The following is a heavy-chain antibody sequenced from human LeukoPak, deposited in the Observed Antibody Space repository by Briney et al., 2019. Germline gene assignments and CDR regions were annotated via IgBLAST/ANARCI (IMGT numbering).Heavy chain of an antibody. J-gene: IGHJ4*02. D-gene: IGHD5-12*01. Sequence: PGGSLRLSCAASGFTFSSYWMSWVRRAPGKGLEWVANIKQDGSEKYYVDSVKGRFTISRDNAKNSLYLQMNSLRAEDTAVYYCARAPLRYSGYELFDYWGQGTLVTVSS. CDR1: GFTFSSYW. V-gene: IGHV3-7*01. CDR3: ARAPLRYSGYELFDY. CDR2: IKQDGSEK.